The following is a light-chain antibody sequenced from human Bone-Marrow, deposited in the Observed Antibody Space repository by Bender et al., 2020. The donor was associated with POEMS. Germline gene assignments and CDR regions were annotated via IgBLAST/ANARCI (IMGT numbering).Light chain of an antibody. CDR3: CSYAEISMV. J-gene: IGLJ2*01. CDR1: NSDVGAYNW. CDR2: DVH. V-gene: IGLV2-14*03. Sequence: QSALTQPASVSGSPGQWISISCTGTNSDVGAYNWVSWYQQHPGKAPKLLIYDVHNRPSGISTRFSGSKSGITASLTISGLQAEDEAHYFCCSYAEISMVFGTGTKLTVL.